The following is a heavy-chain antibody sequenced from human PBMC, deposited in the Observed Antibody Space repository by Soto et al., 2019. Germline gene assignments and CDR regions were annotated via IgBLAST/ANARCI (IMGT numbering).Heavy chain of an antibody. J-gene: IGHJ6*02. Sequence: QVQLQESGPGLVKPSQTLSLTCTVSGGSISSGGYYWSWIRQHPGKGLEWIGYIYYSGSTYYNPSLKSRVTISVDTSKKQFSLKLSSVTAADTAVYYCARAVTTISYYYGMDVWGQGTTVTVSS. CDR3: ARAVTTISYYYGMDV. CDR2: IYYSGST. CDR1: GGSISSGGYY. V-gene: IGHV4-31*03. D-gene: IGHD4-4*01.